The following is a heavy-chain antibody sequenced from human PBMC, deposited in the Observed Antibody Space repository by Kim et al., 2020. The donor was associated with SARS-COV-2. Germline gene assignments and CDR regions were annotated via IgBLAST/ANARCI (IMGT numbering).Heavy chain of an antibody. V-gene: IGHV4-31*03. CDR2: IYYRGST. D-gene: IGHD3-22*01. Sequence: SETLSLTCTVSGGSISSGGYYWSWIRQHPGKGLEWIGYIYYRGSTYYNPSLKSRVTISVDTSKNQFSLKLSSVTAADTAVYYCARNIGITMIVVVTGWFDPWGQGTLVTVSS. CDR3: ARNIGITMIVVVTGWFDP. CDR1: GGSISSGGYY. J-gene: IGHJ5*02.